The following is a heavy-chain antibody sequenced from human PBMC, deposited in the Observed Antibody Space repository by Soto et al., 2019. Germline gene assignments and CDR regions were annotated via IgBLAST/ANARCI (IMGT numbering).Heavy chain of an antibody. CDR2: ISHSGTT. V-gene: IGHV4-38-2*02. CDR3: ARVTMVIRDSDHFGVDV. Sequence: SSETLSLTCLVSGFPISSTYSWGWIRQPPGKGLEWIGSISHSGTTYYSPSLTSLVSISVDTSKNQVLLKLTSVTGADTAVYFCARVTMVIRDSDHFGVDVWGHGTTVTVSS. D-gene: IGHD4-17*01. CDR1: GFPISSTYS. J-gene: IGHJ6*02.